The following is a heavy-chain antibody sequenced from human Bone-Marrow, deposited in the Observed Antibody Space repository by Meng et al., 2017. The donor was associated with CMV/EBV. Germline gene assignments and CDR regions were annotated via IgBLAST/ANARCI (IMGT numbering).Heavy chain of an antibody. Sequence: GESLKISCAASGFTFDDYAMHWVRQAPGKGLEWVSLISWDGGSTYYADSVKGRFTISRDNSKNSLYLQMNSLRAEDTALYYCAKDGGYYGDYADYCGQGTLVTASS. CDR3: AKDGGYYGDYADY. J-gene: IGHJ4*02. V-gene: IGHV3-43D*03. D-gene: IGHD3-10*01. CDR1: GFTFDDYA. CDR2: ISWDGGST.